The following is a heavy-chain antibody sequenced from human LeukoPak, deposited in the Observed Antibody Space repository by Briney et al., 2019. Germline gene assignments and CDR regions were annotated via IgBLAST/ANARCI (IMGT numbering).Heavy chain of an antibody. CDR2: INPNSGGT. D-gene: IGHD6-6*01. CDR3: ARSETRLQLVPHY. Sequence: GASVKVSCKASGYTFTGYYMHWVRQAPGQGLEWMGWINPNSGGTNYAQKFQGRVTMTRDTSISTAYMELSSLRSEDTAVYCCARSETRLQLVPHYWGQGTLVTVSS. CDR1: GYTFTGYY. V-gene: IGHV1-2*02. J-gene: IGHJ4*02.